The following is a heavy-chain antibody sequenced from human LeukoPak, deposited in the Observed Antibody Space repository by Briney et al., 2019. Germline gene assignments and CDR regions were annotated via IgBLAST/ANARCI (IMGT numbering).Heavy chain of an antibody. CDR1: GYTFTSYD. Sequence: ASVKVSRKASGYTFTSYDINWVRQATGQGLEWMGWMNPNSGNTGYAQKFQGRVTMTRNTSISTAYMELSSLRSEDTAVYYCARGGQWLVLNWFDPWGQGTLVTVSS. V-gene: IGHV1-8*01. CDR2: MNPNSGNT. CDR3: ARGGQWLVLNWFDP. J-gene: IGHJ5*02. D-gene: IGHD6-19*01.